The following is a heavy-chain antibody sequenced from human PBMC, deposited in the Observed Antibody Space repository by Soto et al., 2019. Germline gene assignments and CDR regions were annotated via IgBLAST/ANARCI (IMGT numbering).Heavy chain of an antibody. D-gene: IGHD7-27*01. V-gene: IGHV4-34*01. CDR3: ARVESGDEFAFDI. J-gene: IGHJ3*02. CDR1: GGSFSGYY. Sequence: SETLSLTCAVYGGSFSGYYWSWIRQPPGKGLEWIGEINHSGSTNYNPSLKSRVTISVDTSKNQFSLKLSSVTAADTAVYYCARVESGDEFAFDIWGQGTMVTVSS. CDR2: INHSGST.